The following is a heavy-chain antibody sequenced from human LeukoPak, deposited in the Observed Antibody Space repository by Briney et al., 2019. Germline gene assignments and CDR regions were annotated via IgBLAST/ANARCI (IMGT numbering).Heavy chain of an antibody. J-gene: IGHJ3*02. V-gene: IGHV1-69*05. D-gene: IGHD3-22*01. CDR3: ARGLSTYYYDSTSNAFDI. CDR1: GGTFGSYA. CDR2: IVPIFGTA. Sequence: ASVKVSCKASGGTFGSYAISWVRQAPGQGLEWMGRIVPIFGTANYAQKFQGRVTITTHESTSTAYMELSSLRSEDTAVYYCARGLSTYYYDSTSNAFDIWGQGTMVTVSS.